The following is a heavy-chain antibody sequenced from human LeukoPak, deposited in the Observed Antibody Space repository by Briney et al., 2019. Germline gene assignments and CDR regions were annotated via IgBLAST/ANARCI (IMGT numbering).Heavy chain of an antibody. V-gene: IGHV1-18*01. CDR2: ISAYNGNT. J-gene: IGHJ4*02. CDR3: ARVRSSGYYSINDY. CDR1: GYTFTSYG. D-gene: IGHD3-22*01. Sequence: ASVKVSCKASGYTFTSYGISWVRQAPGQGLEWMGWISAYNGNTNYAQKLQGRVTMTTDTSTSAAYMELRSLRSDDTAVYYCARVRSSGYYSINDYWGQGTLVTVSS.